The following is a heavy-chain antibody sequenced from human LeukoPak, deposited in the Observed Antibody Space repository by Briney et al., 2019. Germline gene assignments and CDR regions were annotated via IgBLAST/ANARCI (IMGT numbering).Heavy chain of an antibody. D-gene: IGHD5-12*01. J-gene: IGHJ4*02. CDR3: ARDGGYSGYEPGGY. Sequence: PGGSLRLSCAASGFTFSSYGMHWVRQAPGKGLEWVAVIWYDGSNKYYADSVKGRFTISRDNSKNTLYLQMNSLRAEDTAVYYCARDGGYSGYEPGGYWGQGTLVTVSS. CDR2: IWYDGSNK. CDR1: GFTFSSYG. V-gene: IGHV3-33*01.